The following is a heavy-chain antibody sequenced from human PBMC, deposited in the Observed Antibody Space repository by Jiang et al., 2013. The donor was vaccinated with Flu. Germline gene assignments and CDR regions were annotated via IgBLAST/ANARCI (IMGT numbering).Heavy chain of an antibody. CDR1: GFTFSSYW. CDR3: AREVVVTAILWGAFDI. V-gene: IGHV3-7*03. Sequence: SGFTFSSYWMSWVRQAPGKGLEWVANIKQDGSEKYYVDSVKGRFTISRDNAKNSLYLQMNSLRAEDTAVYYCAREVVVTAILWGAFDIWGQGTMVTVSS. D-gene: IGHD2-21*02. CDR2: IKQDGSEK. J-gene: IGHJ3*02.